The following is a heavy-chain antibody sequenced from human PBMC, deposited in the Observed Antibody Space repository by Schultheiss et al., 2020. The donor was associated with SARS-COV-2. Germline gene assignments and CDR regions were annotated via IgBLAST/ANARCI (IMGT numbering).Heavy chain of an antibody. CDR1: GGSISSGYY. Sequence: SETLSLTCTVSGGSISSGYYWGWIRQPPGKGLEWIGSIYHSGSTYYNPSLKSRVTISVDTSKNQFSLKLSSVTAADTAVYYCARDNGLLLFERRANWFDPWGQGTLVTVSS. V-gene: IGHV4-38-2*02. CDR3: ARDNGLLLFERRANWFDP. CDR2: IYHSGST. J-gene: IGHJ5*02. D-gene: IGHD2-21*01.